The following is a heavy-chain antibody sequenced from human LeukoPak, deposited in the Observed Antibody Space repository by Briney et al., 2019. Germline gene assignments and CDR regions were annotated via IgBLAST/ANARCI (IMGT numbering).Heavy chain of an antibody. CDR3: ARAGVSVRRAFDI. V-gene: IGHV3-74*01. CDR2: INSDGSST. D-gene: IGHD5/OR15-5a*01. J-gene: IGHJ3*02. CDR1: GFTFSSYW. Sequence: GGSLRLSCAASGFTFSSYWMHWVRQAPGKGLVWVSRINSDGSSTGYADSVKGRFTISRDNAKNTLYLQMNSLRAEDTAVYYCARAGVSVRRAFDIWGQGTMVTVSS.